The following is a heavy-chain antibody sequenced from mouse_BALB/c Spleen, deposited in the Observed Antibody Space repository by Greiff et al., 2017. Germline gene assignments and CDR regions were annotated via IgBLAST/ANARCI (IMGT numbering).Heavy chain of an antibody. J-gene: IGHJ2*01. CDR1: GYSITSGYY. CDR2: ISYDGSN. Sequence: EVQLQESGPGLVKPSQSLSLTCSVTGYSITSGYYWNWIRQFPGNKLEWMGYISYDGSNNYNPSLKNRISITRDTSKNQFFLKLNSVTTEYTATYYCARRMGEFDYWGQGTTLTVSS. V-gene: IGHV3-6*02. CDR3: ARRMGEFDY.